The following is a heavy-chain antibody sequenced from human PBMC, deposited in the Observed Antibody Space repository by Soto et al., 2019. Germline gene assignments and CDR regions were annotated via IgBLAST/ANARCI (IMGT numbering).Heavy chain of an antibody. J-gene: IGHJ4*02. CDR2: MHYGGTT. Sequence: PSETLSLTCTISGGSVSNVDHFWSWIRQPPGKALESIVYMHYGGTTFYNPSLRSRVTMSVDASKNQFSLEPTSVTDADTAIYYCARGRGYGYGVDHWGPGVLVTVSS. CDR3: ARGRGYGYGVDH. CDR1: GGSVSNVDHF. D-gene: IGHD5-18*01. V-gene: IGHV4-30-4*01.